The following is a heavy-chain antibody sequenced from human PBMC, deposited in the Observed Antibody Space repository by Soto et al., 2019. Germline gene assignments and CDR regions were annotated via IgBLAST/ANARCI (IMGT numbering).Heavy chain of an antibody. CDR1: GGSISSYY. D-gene: IGHD1-26*01. CDR2: IYYSGST. Sequence: QVQLQESGPGLVKPSETLSLTCTVSGGSISSYYWSWIRQPPGKGLEWIGYIYYSGSTNYNPSLKSRVTISVDTSKNQFSLKLSSVTAANTAVYYCARRWGYYFDYWGQGTLVTVSS. CDR3: ARRWGYYFDY. V-gene: IGHV4-59*01. J-gene: IGHJ4*02.